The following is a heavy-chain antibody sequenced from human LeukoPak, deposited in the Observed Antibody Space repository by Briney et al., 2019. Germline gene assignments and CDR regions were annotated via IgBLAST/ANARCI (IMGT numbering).Heavy chain of an antibody. V-gene: IGHV3-7*01. J-gene: IGHJ4*02. CDR3: ARDKIVGPTTLDY. D-gene: IGHD1-26*01. CDR1: GFTFSGYW. CDR2: IKQDGYEK. Sequence: TGGSLRLSCAASGFTFSGYWMSWVRQTPEKGLEWAANIKQDGYEKYYVDSVKGRFTISRDNAKNSLYLQMNSLRADDTAIYYCARDKIVGPTTLDYWGQGTLVTVSS.